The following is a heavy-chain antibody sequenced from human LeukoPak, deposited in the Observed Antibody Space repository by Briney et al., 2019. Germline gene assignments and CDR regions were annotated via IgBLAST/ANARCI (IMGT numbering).Heavy chain of an antibody. CDR2: INSDGSST. D-gene: IGHD1-26*01. CDR3: ARGQYSGRRWPLGGFDY. CDR1: GFTFSSYW. Sequence: GGSLRLSCAASGFTFSSYWMHWVRQAPGKGLVWVSRINSDGSSTSYADPVKGRFTISRDNAKNTLYLQMNSLRAEDTAVYYCARGQYSGRRWPLGGFDYWGQGTLVTVSS. J-gene: IGHJ4*02. V-gene: IGHV3-74*01.